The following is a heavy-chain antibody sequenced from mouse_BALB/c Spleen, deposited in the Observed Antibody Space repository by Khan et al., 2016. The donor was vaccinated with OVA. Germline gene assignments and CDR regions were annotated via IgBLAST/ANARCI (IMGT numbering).Heavy chain of an antibody. Sequence: EVELVESGGGLVQPGGSRKLSCAASGFTFSSFGMHWVRQAPQKGLEWVAYMSSGSSTIYYVDTVKGRFTISRDNPKNTLFLQMTSLRSEYTAMYYCVRSGGNFHWYCDVWGAGTSVTVSS. CDR1: GFTFSSFG. CDR2: MSSGSSTI. D-gene: IGHD2-1*01. CDR3: VRSGGNFHWYCDV. J-gene: IGHJ1*01. V-gene: IGHV5-17*02.